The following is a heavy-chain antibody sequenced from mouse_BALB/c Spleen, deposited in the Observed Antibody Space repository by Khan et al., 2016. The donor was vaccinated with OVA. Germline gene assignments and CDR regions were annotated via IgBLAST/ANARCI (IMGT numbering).Heavy chain of an antibody. D-gene: IGHD1-1*01. CDR3: ARIKKIVATYFDY. CDR2: TNPTNGRT. V-gene: IGHV1S81*02. CDR1: GYTFTSYW. J-gene: IGHJ2*01. Sequence: QVQLKESGAELVKAGATVKMSCKASGYTFTSYWMHWVKQRLGQGLEWFAETNPTNGRTYYNEKFKSKATLTVDKSYSTAYMLLSGPTFDDSSVYYCARIKKIVATYFDYWGQGTTLTVSS.